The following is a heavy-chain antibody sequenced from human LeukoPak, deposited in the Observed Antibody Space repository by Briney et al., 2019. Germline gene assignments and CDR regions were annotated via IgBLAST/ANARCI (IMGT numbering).Heavy chain of an antibody. Sequence: SEALSHTCIVSVGSLSSCRYYWSWTRQPRGGGLEWIGYIYHSGSTYYNPSLKSRVTISVDTSKNQFSLKLSSVTAADTAVYYCARLVSSSLDYWGQGTLVTVSS. CDR2: IYHSGST. V-gene: IGHV4-30-2*02. D-gene: IGHD6-6*01. J-gene: IGHJ4*02. CDR3: ARLVSSSLDY. CDR1: VGSLSSCRYY.